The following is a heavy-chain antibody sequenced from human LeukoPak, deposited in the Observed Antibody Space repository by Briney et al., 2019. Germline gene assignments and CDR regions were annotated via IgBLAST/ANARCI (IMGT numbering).Heavy chain of an antibody. CDR2: ITSSSTTV. CDR1: GFTFSTYS. CDR3: VRGGQWGNWFDP. J-gene: IGHJ5*02. V-gene: IGHV3-48*02. D-gene: IGHD6-19*01. Sequence: PGGSLRLSCAASGFTFSTYSWNWVRQLPGTGLEWVSYITSSSTTVYYAASVKGRFTISRDNAKNSLYLQMSSLRDEDTAVYFCVRGGQWGNWFDPWGQGTLVTVSS.